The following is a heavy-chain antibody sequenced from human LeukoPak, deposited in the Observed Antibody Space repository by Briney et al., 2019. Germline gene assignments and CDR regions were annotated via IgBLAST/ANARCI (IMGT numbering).Heavy chain of an antibody. D-gene: IGHD3-10*01. CDR3: ARDLPSYYFGSGNMFDP. J-gene: IGHJ5*02. CDR2: IYTTERT. Sequence: SETLSLTCSVSGDSISTYYWSWIRQPAGKGLEWIGRIYTTERTNYNSFLKSRVTMSKDTSKNQVSLRLSSVTAADTAVYYCARDLPSYYFGSGNMFDPWGPGILVNVSS. CDR1: GDSISTYY. V-gene: IGHV4-4*07.